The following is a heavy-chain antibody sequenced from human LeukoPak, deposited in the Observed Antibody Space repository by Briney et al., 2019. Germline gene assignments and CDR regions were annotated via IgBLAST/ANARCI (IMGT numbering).Heavy chain of an antibody. CDR2: MNPNSGDT. D-gene: IGHD3-3*02. J-gene: IGHJ4*02. Sequence: EASVKVSCKASGYTFTSYGISWVRQAPGQGLEWMGWMNPNSGDTSYAREFQDRVTMTRDTSLNTAYMELSRLRSDDTAVYFCARRPINCIIANCYVDYWGQGTLVTVSS. CDR3: ARRPINCIIANCYVDY. V-gene: IGHV1-2*02. CDR1: GYTFTSYG.